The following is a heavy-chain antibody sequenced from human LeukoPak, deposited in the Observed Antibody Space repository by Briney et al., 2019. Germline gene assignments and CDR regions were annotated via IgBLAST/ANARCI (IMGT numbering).Heavy chain of an antibody. J-gene: IGHJ4*02. Sequence: GGSLRLSCAASGFTFSSYSMNWVRQAPGKGLEWVSSISSSSYIYYADSVKGRFTISRDNAKNSLYLQMNSLRAEDTAVYYCARDRIAAAGSLRREFDYWGQGTLVTVSS. CDR1: GFTFSSYS. CDR3: ARDRIAAAGSLRREFDY. V-gene: IGHV3-21*01. CDR2: ISSSSYI. D-gene: IGHD6-13*01.